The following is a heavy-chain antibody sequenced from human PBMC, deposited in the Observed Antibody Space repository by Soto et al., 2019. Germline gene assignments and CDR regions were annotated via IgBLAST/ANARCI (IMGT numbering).Heavy chain of an antibody. Sequence: SETLSLTCTVSGGSISSYYWSWIRQPPGKGLEWLGYIYYSGSTNYNPSLKSRVTISVDTSKNQFSLKLSSVTAADTAVYYCERVSYYYDSSVWLDPWGDGTLVTVSS. CDR1: GGSISSYY. D-gene: IGHD3-22*01. J-gene: IGHJ5*02. CDR2: IYYSGST. V-gene: IGHV4-59*01. CDR3: ERVSYYYDSSVWLDP.